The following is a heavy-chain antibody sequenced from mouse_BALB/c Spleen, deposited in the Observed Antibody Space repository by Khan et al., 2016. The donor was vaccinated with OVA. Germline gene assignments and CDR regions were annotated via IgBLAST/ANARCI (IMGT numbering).Heavy chain of an antibody. CDR1: GFAFSSYD. CDR2: ISTGGSYI. Sequence: EVELVESGGGFVKPGGSLNLSCAASGFAFSSYDMSWVRQTPEKRLEWVATISTGGSYIYYPDSVKGRFTISSDIARNTLYLQMSSLRSEDTALYYCARPSYYGNPWFTYWGPGTLVTVSA. V-gene: IGHV5-9*02. CDR3: ARPSYYGNPWFTY. D-gene: IGHD2-10*01. J-gene: IGHJ3*01.